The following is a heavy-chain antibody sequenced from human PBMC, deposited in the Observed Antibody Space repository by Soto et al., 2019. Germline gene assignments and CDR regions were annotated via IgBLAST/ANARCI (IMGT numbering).Heavy chain of an antibody. D-gene: IGHD1-1*01. Sequence: EVKLVESGGGLVQPGGSLRLSCTASGFIFRNYWMYWVRQAPGKGPVWVARTNIDGTATSLADSVKGRFTIYRDNAKETLYVQLTSLRADDTAVYYCGRQSYDVHLESWGQGTRVIVSS. CDR1: GFIFRNYW. J-gene: IGHJ4*02. CDR3: GRQSYDVHLES. V-gene: IGHV3-74*01. CDR2: TNIDGTAT.